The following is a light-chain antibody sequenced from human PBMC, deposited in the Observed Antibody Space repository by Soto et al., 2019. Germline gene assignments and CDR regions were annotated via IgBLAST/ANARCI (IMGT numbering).Light chain of an antibody. CDR1: SSDVGAYKY. CDR3: SSFTGPTTLDV. J-gene: IGLJ1*01. Sequence: QSLLTQPASVSGSPGQSVTISCTGTSSDVGAYKYVSWYQKHPGKAPKLMIYGVSNRPSGVSNRFSGSKSGNTASLTISVLQPEDEADYYCSSFTGPTTLDVSGTGTKVTVL. V-gene: IGLV2-14*03. CDR2: GVS.